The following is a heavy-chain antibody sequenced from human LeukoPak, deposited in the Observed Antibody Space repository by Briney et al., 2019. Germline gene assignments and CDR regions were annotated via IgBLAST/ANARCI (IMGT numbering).Heavy chain of an antibody. Sequence: GESLKISCKGSGYSFTSYWIGWVRQMPGKGLEWMGIIYPGDPDTRYSPSFQGQVTISADKSISTSYLQRSSLKASDTAMYYCARRAEAAAGTGGWFDPWGQGTLVTVSS. CDR1: GYSFTSYW. V-gene: IGHV5-51*01. J-gene: IGHJ5*02. CDR3: ARRAEAAAGTGGWFDP. D-gene: IGHD6-13*01. CDR2: IYPGDPDT.